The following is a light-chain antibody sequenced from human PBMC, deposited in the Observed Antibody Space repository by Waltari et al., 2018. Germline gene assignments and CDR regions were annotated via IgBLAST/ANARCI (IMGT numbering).Light chain of an antibody. V-gene: IGKV3-15*01. CDR1: QSIRSN. CDR2: GAS. Sequence: EIVMTQSPATLSVFPGERATLSCRASQSIRSNLAWYQHKPGQAPRLLIYGASTSATGIPSRFSGSGSETEFTLTSSSLQSEDFAVYFCQQYDNWLGTFGQGTKVEIK. CDR3: QQYDNWLGT. J-gene: IGKJ1*01.